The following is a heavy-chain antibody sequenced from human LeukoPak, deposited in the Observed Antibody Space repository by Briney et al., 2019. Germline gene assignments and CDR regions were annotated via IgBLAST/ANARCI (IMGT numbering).Heavy chain of an antibody. CDR2: ICGSSDNT. J-gene: IGHJ4*02. V-gene: IGHV3-23*01. Sequence: GGSLRLSCAASGFTFSRFAMSWVRQAPGKGLEWVSTICGSSDNTYNADSVRGRFTISRDNSKNTLYLQVHSLRDEDTAIYYCAKGFRTDGTCYSSLDYWGQGTLVTVSS. D-gene: IGHD2-15*01. CDR1: GFTFSRFA. CDR3: AKGFRTDGTCYSSLDY.